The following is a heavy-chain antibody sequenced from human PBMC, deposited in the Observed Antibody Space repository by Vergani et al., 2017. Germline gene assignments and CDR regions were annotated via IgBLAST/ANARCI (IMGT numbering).Heavy chain of an antibody. V-gene: IGHV4-59*01. CDR1: GGSLSGYY. J-gene: IGHJ4*02. CDR2: VEDSGYF. CDR3: ARGPPHYYGSGPPFDY. Sequence: QVQLQESGPGLVRPSETLSLTCTVSGGSLSGYYWNWIRQTPGEGLEWIGYVEDSGYFNYNPSLKTRVSMSSDTSNNQFSLMLSSVTVADTAVYYCARGPPHYYGSGPPFDYWGQGTLVTVSS. D-gene: IGHD3-10*01.